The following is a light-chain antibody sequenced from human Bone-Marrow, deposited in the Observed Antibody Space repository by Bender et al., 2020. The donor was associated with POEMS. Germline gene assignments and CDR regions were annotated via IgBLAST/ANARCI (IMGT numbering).Light chain of an antibody. V-gene: IGLV1-44*01. J-gene: IGLJ3*02. CDR3: AVWDDTLDVWV. CDR1: SSNIGAHA. CDR2: SSH. Sequence: QSALTQPPSVSGAPGQRVTISCTGGSSNIGAHAVNWYQHLPGTAPKLLIYSSHRRPSEVPDRFSGSRSGTSASLAIGGLQSEDEADYYCAVWDDTLDVWVFGGGTKVTVL.